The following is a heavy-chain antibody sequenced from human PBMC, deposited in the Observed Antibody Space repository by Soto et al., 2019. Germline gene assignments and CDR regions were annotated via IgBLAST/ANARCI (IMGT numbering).Heavy chain of an antibody. V-gene: IGHV6-1*01. CDR1: GDSVSSNSAA. D-gene: IGHD6-19*01. CDR2: AYYRSKWYN. CDR3: ARHKQWLVHFGAFDI. Sequence: SQTLSLTCAISGDSVSSNSAAWNWIRQSPSRGLEWLGRAYYRSKWYNDYAVSVKSRITINPDTSKNQFSMQLNSVTPEDTAVYYCARHKQWLVHFGAFDIWGQGTMVTVSS. J-gene: IGHJ3*02.